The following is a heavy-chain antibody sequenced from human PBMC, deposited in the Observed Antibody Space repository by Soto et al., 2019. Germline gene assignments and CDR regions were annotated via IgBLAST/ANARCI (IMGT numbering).Heavy chain of an antibody. Sequence: QVQLVQSGAEVKKPGSSVKVSCKASGGTFSSYAISWVRQAPGQGLEWMGGIIPIFGTANYAQKFQGRVTITADKSTSTAYMELSSLRTEDTAVYYCARELYSYDSSGYHNWFDPWGQGTLVTVSS. D-gene: IGHD3-22*01. V-gene: IGHV1-69*06. CDR2: IIPIFGTA. CDR1: GGTFSSYA. J-gene: IGHJ5*02. CDR3: ARELYSYDSSGYHNWFDP.